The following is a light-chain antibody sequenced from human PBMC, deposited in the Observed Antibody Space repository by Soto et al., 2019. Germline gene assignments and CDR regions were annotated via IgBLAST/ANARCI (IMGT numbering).Light chain of an antibody. CDR3: QQSYSKPWT. J-gene: IGKJ1*01. CDR1: QYISNS. CDR2: TAS. V-gene: IGKV1-39*01. Sequence: DIQMTQSPSSLSASVGDKITITCRASQYISNSLNWYQHKPGKAPKLLIYTASNLQSSVPSRFSGSGSGTDFPLTISSLQPEDFATYFCQQSYSKPWTFGQGTKVEIK.